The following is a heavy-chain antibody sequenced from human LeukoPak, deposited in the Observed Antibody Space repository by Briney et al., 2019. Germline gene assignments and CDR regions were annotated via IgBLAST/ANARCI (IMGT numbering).Heavy chain of an antibody. CDR3: ARHHDSSDWSDY. J-gene: IGHJ4*02. CDR1: GGSISSSSYY. CDR2: IYYSGST. Sequence: SETLPLTCTVSGGSISSSSYYWGWIRQPPGKGLEWIGSIYYSGSTYYNPSLKCRVTISVDTSKNQFSLKLSSVTAADTAVYYCARHHDSSDWSDYWGQGTLVTVSS. D-gene: IGHD3-22*01. V-gene: IGHV4-39*01.